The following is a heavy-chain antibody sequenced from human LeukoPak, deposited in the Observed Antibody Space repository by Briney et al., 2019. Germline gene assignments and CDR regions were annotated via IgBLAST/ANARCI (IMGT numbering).Heavy chain of an antibody. J-gene: IGHJ4*02. D-gene: IGHD3-22*01. CDR3: ARQYYDSSGYSFFDY. CDR1: GYSFSSYW. V-gene: IGHV5-51*01. Sequence: KVSCKGSGYSFSSYWIGWVRQMPGKGLEWMGIIYPGDSDTRYSPSFQGQVTISADKSISTAYLQWSSLKASDTAMYYCARQYYDSSGYSFFDYWGQGTLVTVSS. CDR2: IYPGDSDT.